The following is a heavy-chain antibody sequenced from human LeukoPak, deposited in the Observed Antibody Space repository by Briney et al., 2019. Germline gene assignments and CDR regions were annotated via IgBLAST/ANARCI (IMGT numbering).Heavy chain of an antibody. D-gene: IGHD3-16*01. CDR3: ARRGGDYYYYYMDV. CDR1: GFTFSSYG. CDR2: IWYDGSNK. J-gene: IGHJ6*03. V-gene: IGHV3-33*01. Sequence: GGSLRLSCAASGFTFSSYGMHWVRQAPGKGLEWVAVIWYDGSNKYYADSVKGRFTISRDNSKNTLYLQVNSLRAEDTAVYYCARRGGDYYYYYMDVWGKGTTVTVSS.